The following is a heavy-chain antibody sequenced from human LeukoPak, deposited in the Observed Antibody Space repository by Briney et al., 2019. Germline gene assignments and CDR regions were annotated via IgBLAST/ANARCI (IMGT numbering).Heavy chain of an antibody. CDR2: IYYTGTT. CDR3: ARLKGYSSGWYPSYYFDY. D-gene: IGHD6-19*01. J-gene: IGHJ4*02. CDR1: GGSISSSH. Sequence: PSETLSLTCTVSGGSISSSHWSWIRQPPGKGLEWIGYIYYTGTTNYNPSLKSRVTISVDTSKNQFSLKLSSVTAADTAVYYCARLKGYSSGWYPSYYFDYWGQGTLVTVSS. V-gene: IGHV4-59*08.